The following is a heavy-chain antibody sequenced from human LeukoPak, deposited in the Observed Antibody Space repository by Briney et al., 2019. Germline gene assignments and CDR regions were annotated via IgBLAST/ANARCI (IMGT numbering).Heavy chain of an antibody. CDR2: ISSSGSTI. D-gene: IGHD2-15*01. CDR1: GFTFSSYG. V-gene: IGHV3-48*04. CDR3: AGEGCSGGSCLGWFDP. J-gene: IGHJ5*02. Sequence: GGSLRLSCAASGFTFSSYGMHWVRQAPGKGLEWVSYISSSGSTIYYADSAKGRFTISRDNAKNSLYLQMNSLRAEDTAVYYCAGEGCSGGSCLGWFDPWGQGTLVTVSS.